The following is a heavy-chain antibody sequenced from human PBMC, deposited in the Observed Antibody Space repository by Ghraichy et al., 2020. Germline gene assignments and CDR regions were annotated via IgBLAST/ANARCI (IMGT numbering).Heavy chain of an antibody. V-gene: IGHV3-11*01. CDR1: GFTFSDYY. J-gene: IGHJ6*02. Sequence: GGSLRLSCAASGFTFSDYYMSWIRQAPGKGLEWVSYISSSGSTIYYADSVKGRFTISRDNAKNSLYLQMNSLRAEDTAVYYCARDRFVVVTEDHTYGMDVGGQGSTVTVSS. CDR3: ARDRFVVVTEDHTYGMDV. CDR2: ISSSGSTI. D-gene: IGHD2-21*02.